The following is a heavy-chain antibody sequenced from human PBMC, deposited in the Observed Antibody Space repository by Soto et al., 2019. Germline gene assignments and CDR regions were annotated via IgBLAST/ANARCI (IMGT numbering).Heavy chain of an antibody. Sequence: GGSLRLSCAASGFTVSSNYMSWVRQAPGKGLEWVSVMSGSGDNTYYADSVKGRFTMSRDTSKNTLYLQMNSLRAEDTAIYYCARSGLGRSGSWLENWFDLRGQGTLVTVSS. CDR3: ARSGLGRSGSWLENWFDL. CDR2: MSGSGDNT. D-gene: IGHD6-13*01. J-gene: IGHJ5*02. V-gene: IGHV3-23*01. CDR1: GFTVSSNY.